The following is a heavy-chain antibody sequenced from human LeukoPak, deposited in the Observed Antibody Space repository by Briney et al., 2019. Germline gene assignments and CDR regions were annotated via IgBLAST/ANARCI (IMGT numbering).Heavy chain of an antibody. CDR1: GYTLTELS. J-gene: IGHJ5*02. CDR3: ATVNSRYHQLLYEPLVVFDP. D-gene: IGHD2-2*02. V-gene: IGHV1-24*01. CDR2: FDPEDGET. Sequence: ASVKVSCKVSGYTLTELSMHWVRQAPGKGLEWMGGFDPEDGETIYAQKFQGRVTMTEDTSTDTDYMELSSLRSEDTAVYYCATVNSRYHQLLYEPLVVFDPWGQGTLVTVSS.